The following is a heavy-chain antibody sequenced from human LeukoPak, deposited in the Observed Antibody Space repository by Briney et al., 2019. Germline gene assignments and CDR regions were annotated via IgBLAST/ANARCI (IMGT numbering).Heavy chain of an antibody. J-gene: IGHJ3*02. D-gene: IGHD6-13*01. V-gene: IGHV3-53*01. CDR1: GFTFSSYW. Sequence: GGSLRLSCAASGFTFSSYWMSWVRQAPGKGLEWVSVTYSGGSTYYADSVKGRFTISRDDSKNTLYLQMNSLRVEDTAVYYCARDEPVAAAGWFAFDIWGQGTMVTVSS. CDR3: ARDEPVAAAGWFAFDI. CDR2: TYSGGST.